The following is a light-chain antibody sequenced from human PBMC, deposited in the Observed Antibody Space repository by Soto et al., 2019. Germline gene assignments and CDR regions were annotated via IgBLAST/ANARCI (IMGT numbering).Light chain of an antibody. Sequence: DIVLTQSPGTLSLSPGERATLSCRSSQSVSSNYLAWYQQKPDQAPRLVIYDVSGRANGIPDRFSGSGSGTDFTLTISRLEPEDSAVYYCQQYGISPTFGQGTKVEIK. V-gene: IGKV3-20*01. CDR1: QSVSSNY. J-gene: IGKJ1*01. CDR2: DVS. CDR3: QQYGISPT.